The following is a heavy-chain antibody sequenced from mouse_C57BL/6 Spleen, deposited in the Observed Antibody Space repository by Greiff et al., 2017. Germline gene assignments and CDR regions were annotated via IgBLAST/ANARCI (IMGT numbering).Heavy chain of an antibody. V-gene: IGHV1-53*01. D-gene: IGHD2-4*01. CDR2: INPSNGGT. Sequence: QVQLQQPGTELVKPGASVKLSCKASGYTFTSYWMHWVKQRPGQGLGWIGNINPSNGGTNYNEKFKSKATLTVDKSSSTAYMQLNSLTSEDSAVYYCAASTMINYAMDYWGQGTSVTGSS. J-gene: IGHJ4*01. CDR1: GYTFTSYW. CDR3: AASTMINYAMDY.